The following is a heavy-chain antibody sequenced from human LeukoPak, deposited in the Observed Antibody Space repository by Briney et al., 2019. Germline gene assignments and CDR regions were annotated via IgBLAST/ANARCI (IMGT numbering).Heavy chain of an antibody. CDR2: IYHSGST. CDR1: GGSISSGYY. Sequence: SETLSLTCTVSGGSISSGYYWGWIRQPPGKGLEWIGSIYHSGSTYYNPSLKSRDTISVDTSKNQFSLKLSSVTAADTAVYYCARSFGVVITWGQGTLVTVSS. CDR3: ARSFGVVIT. V-gene: IGHV4-38-2*02. D-gene: IGHD3-3*01. J-gene: IGHJ4*02.